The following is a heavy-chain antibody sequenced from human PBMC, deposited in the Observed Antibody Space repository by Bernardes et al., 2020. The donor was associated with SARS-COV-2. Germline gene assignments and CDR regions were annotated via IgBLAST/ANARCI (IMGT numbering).Heavy chain of an antibody. CDR3: ARQKSTDYYDSSGYSCFDY. CDR1: GVSISSSSYY. J-gene: IGHJ4*02. V-gene: IGHV4-39*01. D-gene: IGHD3-22*01. Sequence: SETLSLTCTVSGVSISSSSYYWGWLRQPPGRGLEWFGSIYYGGSTYYNPSHKSRVTISVDTSKNQFSLKLNSVTAADTAVYYCARQKSTDYYDSSGYSCFDYWGQGTLVTVSS. CDR2: IYYGGST.